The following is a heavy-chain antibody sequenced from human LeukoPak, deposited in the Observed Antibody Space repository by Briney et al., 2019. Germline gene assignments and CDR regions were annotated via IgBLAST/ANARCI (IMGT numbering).Heavy chain of an antibody. J-gene: IGHJ5*02. CDR1: GGSFSGYY. D-gene: IGHD5-18*01. V-gene: IGHV4-34*01. CDR2: INHRGST. Sequence: PSETLSLTCAVYGGSFSGYYWSWIRQPPGKGLEWIGEINHRGSTNYNPSLKSRVTISVDTSKNQFSLKLSSVTAADTAVYYCARGRRDTATEADRWFDPWGQGTLVTVSS. CDR3: ARGRRDTATEADRWFDP.